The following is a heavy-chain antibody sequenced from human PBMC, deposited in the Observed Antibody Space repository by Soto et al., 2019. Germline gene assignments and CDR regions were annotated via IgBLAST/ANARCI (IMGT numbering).Heavy chain of an antibody. D-gene: IGHD3-9*01. J-gene: IGHJ5*02. Sequence: SETPSLTCTVSGGSISSSSYYWGWIRQPPGKGLEWIGSIYYSGSTYYNPSLKSRVTISVDTSKNQFSLKLSSVTAADTAVYYCARQIYYDILTGYSIQNWFDPWGQGTLVTVSS. V-gene: IGHV4-39*01. CDR3: ARQIYYDILTGYSIQNWFDP. CDR1: GGSISSSSYY. CDR2: IYYSGST.